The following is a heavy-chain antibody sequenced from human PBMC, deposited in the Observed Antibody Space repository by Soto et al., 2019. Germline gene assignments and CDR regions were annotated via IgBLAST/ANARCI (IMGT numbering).Heavy chain of an antibody. CDR3: ARVWTTVTNWFDP. J-gene: IGHJ5*02. CDR2: IYHSGST. D-gene: IGHD4-17*01. V-gene: IGHV4-4*02. Sequence: QVQLQESGPGLVKPSGTLSLTCAVSGGSISSSNWWSWVRQPPGKGLEWIGEIYHSGSTNYNPSLTIRVTISVHKSKNQVSLKLSSGTAADTAVDYCARVWTTVTNWFDPWGQGTLVTVSS. CDR1: GGSISSSNW.